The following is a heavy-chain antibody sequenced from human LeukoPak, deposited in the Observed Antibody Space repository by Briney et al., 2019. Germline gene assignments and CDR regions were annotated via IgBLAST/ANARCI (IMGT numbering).Heavy chain of an antibody. Sequence: QPGGSLRLSCAASGFTFSSYEMNWVRQAPGKGLEWVSYISSSGSTIYYADSVKGRFTISRDNAKNSLYLQMNSLRAEDTAVYYCARDWGDTAIDSRFDYWGQGTLVTVSS. V-gene: IGHV3-48*03. CDR1: GFTFSSYE. D-gene: IGHD5-18*01. CDR3: ARDWGDTAIDSRFDY. J-gene: IGHJ4*02. CDR2: ISSSGSTI.